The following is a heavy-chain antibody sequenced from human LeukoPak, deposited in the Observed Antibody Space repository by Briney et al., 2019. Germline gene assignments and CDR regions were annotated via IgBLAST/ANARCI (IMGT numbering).Heavy chain of an antibody. D-gene: IGHD3-3*01. CDR3: ARQRADDFWSGYYPDAFDI. CDR1: GGSISSSSYY. V-gene: IGHV4-39*01. Sequence: SSETLSLTCTVSGGSISSSSYYWGWTRQPPGKGLEWIGSIYYSGSTYYNRSLKSRVTISVDTSKNQFSLKLSSVTAADTAVYYCARQRADDFWSGYYPDAFDIWGQGTMVTVSS. J-gene: IGHJ3*02. CDR2: IYYSGST.